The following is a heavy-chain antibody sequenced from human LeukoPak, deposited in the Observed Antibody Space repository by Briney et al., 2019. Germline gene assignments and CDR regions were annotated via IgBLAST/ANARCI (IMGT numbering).Heavy chain of an antibody. CDR2: INQDGSGK. CDR3: VRDHTSGWLGY. CDR1: GFTFSTYW. J-gene: IGHJ4*02. V-gene: IGHV3-7*01. D-gene: IGHD6-19*01. Sequence: GGSLRLSCAASGFTFSTYWMSWVRRAPGKGLECVANINQDGSGKYYVDSVKGRFTISRDNAKNSLYLQMNSLRAEDTAVYYCVRDHTSGWLGYWGQGTLVALSS.